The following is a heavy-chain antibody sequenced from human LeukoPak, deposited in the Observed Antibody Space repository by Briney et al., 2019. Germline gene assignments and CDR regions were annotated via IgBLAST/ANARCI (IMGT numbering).Heavy chain of an antibody. V-gene: IGHV3-66*01. CDR2: IYSGGST. J-gene: IGHJ4*02. Sequence: GGSLRLSCAASGFTFSNYAMSWVRQAPGKGLEWVSVIYSGGSTYYADSVKGRFTISRDNSKNTLYLQMNSLRAEDTAVYYCARVRGGSGWYDYWGQGTLVTVSS. CDR1: GFTFSNYA. D-gene: IGHD6-19*01. CDR3: ARVRGGSGWYDY.